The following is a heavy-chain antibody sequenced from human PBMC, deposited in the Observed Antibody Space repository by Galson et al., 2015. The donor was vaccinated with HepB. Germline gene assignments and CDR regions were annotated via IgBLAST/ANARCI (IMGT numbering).Heavy chain of an antibody. Sequence: LSLTCTVSGGSISSGGYYWSWIRQHPGKGLEWIGYIYYSGSTYYNPSLKSRVTISVDTSKNQFSLKLSSVTAADTAVYYCARVPALPGGKLISSYMYYDSSGYVDYWGQGTLVTVSS. CDR2: IYYSGST. J-gene: IGHJ4*02. CDR3: ARVPALPGGKLISSYMYYDSSGYVDY. D-gene: IGHD3-22*01. CDR1: GGSISSGGYY. V-gene: IGHV4-31*03.